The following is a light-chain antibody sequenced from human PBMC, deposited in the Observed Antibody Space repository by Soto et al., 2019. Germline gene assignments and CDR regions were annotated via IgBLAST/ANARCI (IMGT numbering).Light chain of an antibody. V-gene: IGLV7-43*01. CDR1: TGAVTSDYY. CDR2: STY. CDR3: LLYHGAAQV. Sequence: QAVVTQEPSLTVSPGGTVTLTCASSTGAVTSDYYPNWLQQKPGQAPRSLIHSTYTRHFWTPARFSGSLLGGKAGLTVSDVQPEDEADYYCLLYHGAAQVFGGGTKLTVL. J-gene: IGLJ3*02.